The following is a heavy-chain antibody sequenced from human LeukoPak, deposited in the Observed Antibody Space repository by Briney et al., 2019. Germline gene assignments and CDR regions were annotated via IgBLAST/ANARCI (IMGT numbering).Heavy chain of an antibody. V-gene: IGHV4-4*07. J-gene: IGHJ4*02. CDR2: IYNSGST. Sequence: SETLSLTCTVSGGSISSYYWSWIRQPAGKGLEWIGRIYNSGSTNYNPSLKSRVTMSVDTSKNQFSLKLSSVTAADTAVYYCARHAGYSSSSGIDYRGQGTLVTVSS. CDR1: GGSISSYY. D-gene: IGHD6-6*01. CDR3: ARHAGYSSSSGIDY.